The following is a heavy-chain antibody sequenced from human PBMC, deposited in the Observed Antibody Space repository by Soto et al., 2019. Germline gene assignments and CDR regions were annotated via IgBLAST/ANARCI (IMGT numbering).Heavy chain of an antibody. CDR2: IYSGGST. J-gene: IGHJ6*03. Sequence: GGSLRLSCAASGFTVSSNYMSWVRQAPGKGLEWVSVIYSGGSTYYADSVKGRFTISRHNSKNTLYLQMNSLRAEDTAVYYCARGGSTSRYYYYYMDVWGKGTTVTVSS. D-gene: IGHD2-2*01. V-gene: IGHV3-53*04. CDR3: ARGGSTSRYYYYYMDV. CDR1: GFTVSSNY.